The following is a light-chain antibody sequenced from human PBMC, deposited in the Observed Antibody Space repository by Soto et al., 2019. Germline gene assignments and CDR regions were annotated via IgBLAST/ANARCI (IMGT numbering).Light chain of an antibody. V-gene: IGKV3-15*01. CDR2: GAS. CDR1: QSVSSN. Sequence: EIVMTQSPATLSVSPGERATLSCRASQSVSSNLAWYQQKPGQAPRLLIYGASTRATGIPARFSGSGSGTAFALTLSSLQSEDFAFYYCQQYNNWPWTFGQGTKVEIK. J-gene: IGKJ1*01. CDR3: QQYNNWPWT.